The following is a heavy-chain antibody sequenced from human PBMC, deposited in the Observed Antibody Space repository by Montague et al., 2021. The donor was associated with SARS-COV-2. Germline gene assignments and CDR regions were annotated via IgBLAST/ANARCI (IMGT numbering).Heavy chain of an antibody. V-gene: IGHV4-39*07. Sequence: SETLSLTCTVSGGSISSSSYYWSWIRQPPGKGLEWIGEINHSGSTNYNPSLKSRVTISVDTSKNQFSLKLSSVTAADTAVYYCARVRAVPAAMRILSLGRSYYGMDVWGQGTTVTVSS. CDR1: GGSISSSSYY. CDR2: INHSGST. CDR3: ARVRAVPAAMRILSLGRSYYGMDV. D-gene: IGHD2-2*01. J-gene: IGHJ6*02.